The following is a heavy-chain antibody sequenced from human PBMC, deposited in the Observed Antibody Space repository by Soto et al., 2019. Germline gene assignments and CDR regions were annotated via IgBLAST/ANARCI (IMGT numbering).Heavy chain of an antibody. CDR3: ARAVSYYYDSSGYYYDPTFDY. J-gene: IGHJ4*02. Sequence: PSETLSLTCTVSGGSISSGDYYWSWIRQPPGKGLEWIGYIYYSGSTYYNPSLKSRVTISVDTSKNQFSLKLSSVTAADTAVYYCARAVSYYYDSSGYYYDPTFDYWGQGTLVTVSS. V-gene: IGHV4-30-4*01. CDR1: GGSISSGDYY. D-gene: IGHD3-22*01. CDR2: IYYSGST.